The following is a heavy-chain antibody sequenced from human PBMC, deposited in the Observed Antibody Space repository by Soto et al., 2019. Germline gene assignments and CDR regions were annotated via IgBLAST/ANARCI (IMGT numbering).Heavy chain of an antibody. CDR1: GFSFSSNY. J-gene: IGHJ6*02. D-gene: IGHD6-19*01. Sequence: PXGSLRLSCAASGFSFSSNYMSWVRQAPGKGLEWVSVIYSGGSTYYADSVKGRFTISRDNSKNTLYLQMNSLRAEDTAVYYCASPGYSRGWATRYYYGMDVWGQGTTVTVSS. CDR2: IYSGGST. CDR3: ASPGYSRGWATRYYYGMDV. V-gene: IGHV3-53*01.